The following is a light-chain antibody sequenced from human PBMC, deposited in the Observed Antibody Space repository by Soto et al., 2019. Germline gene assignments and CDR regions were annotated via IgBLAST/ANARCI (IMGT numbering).Light chain of an antibody. CDR1: QSVSSY. J-gene: IGKJ4*01. V-gene: IGKV3-11*01. CDR3: QQRSNWPPT. Sequence: EIVLTQSPATLSLSPWERATLSCGASQSVSSYLAWYQQKPGQAPRLLIYDASNRATGIPARVSGRGAGTDFTLTISSLEPEDFAVYYCQQRSNWPPTFGGGTKVDIK. CDR2: DAS.